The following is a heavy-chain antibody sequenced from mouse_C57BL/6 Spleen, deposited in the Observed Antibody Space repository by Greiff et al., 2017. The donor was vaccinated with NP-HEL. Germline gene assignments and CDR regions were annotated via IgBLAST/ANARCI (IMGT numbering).Heavy chain of an antibody. D-gene: IGHD2-5*01. J-gene: IGHJ2*01. V-gene: IGHV1-64*01. CDR3: ARRGYSKGFDY. CDR1: GYTFTSYW. Sequence: VQLQQSGAELVKPGASVKLSCKASGYTFTSYWMHWVKQRPGQGLEWIGMIHPNSGSTNYNEKFKSKATLTVDKSSSTAYMQLSSLTSEDSAVYYCARRGYSKGFDYWGQGTTLTVSS. CDR2: IHPNSGST.